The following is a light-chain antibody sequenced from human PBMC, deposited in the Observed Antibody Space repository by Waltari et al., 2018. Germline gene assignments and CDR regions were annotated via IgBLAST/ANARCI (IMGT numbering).Light chain of an antibody. J-gene: IGLJ2*01. CDR2: DDS. CDR1: NIGSKS. V-gene: IGLV3-21*03. CDR3: QVWDSSSDHVV. Sequence: SYVLTQPPSVSVAPGKTARITCGGNNIGSKSVPWYQQKPGQAPVLVVYDDSDRPPGIPERVSGSNSGNTATLTISRVEAGDEADYYCQVWDSSSDHVVFGGGTKLTVL.